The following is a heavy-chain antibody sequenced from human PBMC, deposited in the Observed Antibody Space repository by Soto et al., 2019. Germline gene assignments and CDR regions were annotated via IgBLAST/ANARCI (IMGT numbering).Heavy chain of an antibody. V-gene: IGHV1-18*01. CDR3: ARDRGYSYGLDY. CDR2: ISAYNGNT. CDR1: GYTFSNYA. Sequence: GASVKVSCKTSGYTFSNYALSWVRQAPGQGLEWMGWISAYNGNTIYAQKLQGRVTMTTDTSTSTAYMELRNLRSDDTAVYYCARDRGYSYGLDYWGQGTLVTVSS. D-gene: IGHD5-18*01. J-gene: IGHJ4*02.